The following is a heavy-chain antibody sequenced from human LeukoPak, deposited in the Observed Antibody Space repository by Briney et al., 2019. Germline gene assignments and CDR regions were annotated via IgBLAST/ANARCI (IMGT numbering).Heavy chain of an antibody. CDR2: IYDSGST. V-gene: IGHV4-39*01. Sequence: TSETLSLTCTVSGGSIRSSYYYWVWLRQPPGKGLEWSGSIYDSGSTYYNPSLNSRVPISVDTSKHQFSLKLNSVPAADPAVYYCARHYGPWGQGPLVTVSS. CDR3: ARHYGP. D-gene: IGHD3-10*01. CDR1: GGSIRSSYYY. J-gene: IGHJ5*02.